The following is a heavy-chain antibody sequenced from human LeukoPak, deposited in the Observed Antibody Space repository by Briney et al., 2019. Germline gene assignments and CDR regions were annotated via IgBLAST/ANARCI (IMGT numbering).Heavy chain of an antibody. CDR2: IYYSGNT. CDR3: ARQTGSGLFILP. D-gene: IGHD3/OR15-3a*01. V-gene: IGHV4-39*01. Sequence: SETLSLTCTVSGVSISSSNSYWGWIRQPPGKGLGWIGSIYYSGNTYYNASLKSQVSISIDTSKNQFPLRLTSVTAADTAVYYCARQTGSGLFILPGGQGTLVTVSS. CDR1: GVSISSSNSY. J-gene: IGHJ4*02.